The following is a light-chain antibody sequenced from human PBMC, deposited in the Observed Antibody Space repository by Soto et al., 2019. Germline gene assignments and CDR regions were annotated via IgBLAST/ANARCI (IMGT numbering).Light chain of an antibody. CDR1: QSVSSNY. CDR2: GAS. V-gene: IGKV3-20*01. CDR3: QQYGNSPYT. J-gene: IGKJ2*01. Sequence: EIVLTQSPGTLYSSPGEKATLSCRASQSVSSNYLAWYQQKPGQAPRLLIYGASSRATGIPDRFSGGGSGTDFTLTISRLEPEDFAVYFCQQYGNSPYTFGQGTKLDIK.